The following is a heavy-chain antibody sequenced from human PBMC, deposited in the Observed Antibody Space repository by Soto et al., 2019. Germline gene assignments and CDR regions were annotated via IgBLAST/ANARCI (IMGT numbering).Heavy chain of an antibody. D-gene: IGHD5-12*01. CDR3: ARGYSGYLDCFDP. V-gene: IGHV1-3*01. CDR2: INAGNGNT. Sequence: GASVKVSCKASGYTFTSYAMHWVRQAPGQRLEWMGWINAGNGNTKYSQKFQGRVTITRDTSASTAYMELSSLRSEDTAVYYCARGYSGYLDCFDPWGQGTLVTVSS. J-gene: IGHJ5*02. CDR1: GYTFTSYA.